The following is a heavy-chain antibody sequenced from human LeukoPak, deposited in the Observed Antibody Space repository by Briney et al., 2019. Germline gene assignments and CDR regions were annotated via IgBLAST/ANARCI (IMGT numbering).Heavy chain of an antibody. Sequence: SGXXXSXAWXNWVRQAPGKGLEWVGRIQSKTDGGTTEYAARVKGRFTISRDDSTNTLYLQMNSLKTEDTGVYYCAAGGRLWGQGTTVTVSS. J-gene: IGHJ6*02. CDR1: GXXXSXAW. CDR3: AAGGRL. D-gene: IGHD3-10*01. V-gene: IGHV3-15*01. CDR2: IQSKTDGGTT.